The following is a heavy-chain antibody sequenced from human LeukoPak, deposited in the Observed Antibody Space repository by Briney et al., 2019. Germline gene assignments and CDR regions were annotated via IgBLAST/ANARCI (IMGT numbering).Heavy chain of an antibody. D-gene: IGHD5-18*01. Sequence: PGGSLRLSCAASGFTFSIYAMSWVRQAPGKGLEWVSDISGNGGSTYYADSVKGRFTIYRDNSKITLFLQMNSLRAEDTAVYYCARNTGQTSGYSYGFNYWGQGTLVTVSS. CDR2: ISGNGGST. J-gene: IGHJ4*02. CDR3: ARNTGQTSGYSYGFNY. V-gene: IGHV3-23*01. CDR1: GFTFSIYA.